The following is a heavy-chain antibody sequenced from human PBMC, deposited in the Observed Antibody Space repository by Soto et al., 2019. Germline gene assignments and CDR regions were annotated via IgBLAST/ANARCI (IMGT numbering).Heavy chain of an antibody. CDR1: GGSFSGYY. Sequence: QVQLQQWGAGLLKPSETLSLTCAVYGGSFSGYYWSWIRQPPGKGLEWIGEINHSGSTNYNPSLKRRVTISVDTSKNQFSLKLSSVTAADTAVYYCARGHYYDYIWGSYLFGRTYDYWGQGTLVTVSS. D-gene: IGHD3-16*01. CDR2: INHSGST. J-gene: IGHJ4*02. V-gene: IGHV4-34*01. CDR3: ARGHYYDYIWGSYLFGRTYDY.